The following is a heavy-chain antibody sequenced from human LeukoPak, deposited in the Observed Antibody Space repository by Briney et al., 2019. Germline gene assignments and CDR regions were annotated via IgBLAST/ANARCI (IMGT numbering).Heavy chain of an antibody. D-gene: IGHD4-17*01. CDR1: GYTFTSYA. CDR2: INAGNGNT. Sequence: ASVKVSCKASGYTFTSYAMHWVRQAPGQRLEWMGWINAGNGNTKYSQKFQGRVTITRDTSASTAYMELSSLRSEDTAVYYCARSFDYVYAFDIWGQGTMVTVSS. J-gene: IGHJ3*02. V-gene: IGHV1-3*01. CDR3: ARSFDYVYAFDI.